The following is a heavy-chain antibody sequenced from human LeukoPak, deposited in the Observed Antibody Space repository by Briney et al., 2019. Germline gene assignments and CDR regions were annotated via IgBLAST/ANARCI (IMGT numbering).Heavy chain of an antibody. D-gene: IGHD2-15*01. CDR2: IYYSGST. J-gene: IGHJ3*01. Sequence: SEALSLTCTVSGDSISTYYWSWIRQPPGKGLECIGYIYYSGSTHYNPSLKSRVTISVDTSKNQFSLRLSSLTAADTAVYYCARVGGNGAFDVWGQGTVVTVSS. V-gene: IGHV4-59*01. CDR3: ARVGGNGAFDV. CDR1: GDSISTYY.